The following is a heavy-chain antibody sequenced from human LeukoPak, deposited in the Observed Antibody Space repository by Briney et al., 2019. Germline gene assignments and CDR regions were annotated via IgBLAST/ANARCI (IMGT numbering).Heavy chain of an antibody. CDR1: GFTFSNYA. Sequence: GGSLRLSCAASGFTFSNYAMHWVRQAPGKGLEWVAIIWYDGNNKYYADSVKGRFTISRDNSKNTLFLQMNSLRAEDTAVYYCARDQSSSWYNFDYWGQGTLVTVSS. CDR2: IWYDGNNK. J-gene: IGHJ4*02. CDR3: ARDQSSSWYNFDY. V-gene: IGHV3-33*01. D-gene: IGHD6-13*01.